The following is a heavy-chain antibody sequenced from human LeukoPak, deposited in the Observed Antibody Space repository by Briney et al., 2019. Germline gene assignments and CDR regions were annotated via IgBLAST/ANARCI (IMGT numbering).Heavy chain of an antibody. D-gene: IGHD3-22*01. J-gene: IGHJ4*02. CDR3: ARHYYDRTGYYYFAY. V-gene: IGHV4-39*01. CDR1: VGSLTGSSYY. Sequence: SETLSLTCTVSVGSLTGSSYYWGWIRQPPGKGLEWIGSMYYSGSTYYNPSLKSRVTIPVVTSNNQFSLKLSSVTAADTAVYYCARHYYDRTGYYYFAYWGQGTLVTVSS. CDR2: MYYSGST.